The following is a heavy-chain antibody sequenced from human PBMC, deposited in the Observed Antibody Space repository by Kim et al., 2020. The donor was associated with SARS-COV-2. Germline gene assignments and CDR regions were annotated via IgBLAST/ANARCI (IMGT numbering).Heavy chain of an antibody. D-gene: IGHD6-13*01. J-gene: IGHJ5*02. CDR1: GYTFTSYD. CDR3: ARGQAGPIAENWFDP. Sequence: ASVKVSCKASGYTFTSYDINWVRQATGQGLEWMGWMNPNSGNTGYAQKFQGRVTMTRNTSISTAYMELSSLRSEDTAVYYCARGQAGPIAENWFDPWGQGTLVTVSS. CDR2: MNPNSGNT. V-gene: IGHV1-8*01.